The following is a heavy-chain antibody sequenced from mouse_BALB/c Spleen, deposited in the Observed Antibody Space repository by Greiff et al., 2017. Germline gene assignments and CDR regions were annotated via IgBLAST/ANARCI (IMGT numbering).Heavy chain of an antibody. CDR2: ISTYYGDA. D-gene: IGHD2-12*01. J-gene: IGHJ3*01. V-gene: IGHV1S137*01. Sequence: VKLQQSGAELVRPGVSVKISCKGSGYTFTDYAMHWVKQSHAKSLEWIGVISTYYGDASYNQKFKGKATMTVDKSSSTAYMELARLTSEDSAIYYCAREDSAWFAYWGQGTLVTVSA. CDR1: GYTFTDYA. CDR3: AREDSAWFAY.